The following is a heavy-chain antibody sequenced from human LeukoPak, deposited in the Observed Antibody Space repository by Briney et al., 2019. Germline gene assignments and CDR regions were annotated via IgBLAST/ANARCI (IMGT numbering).Heavy chain of an antibody. Sequence: SETLSLTCTVSGGSISSSSYYWGWLRQPPGKGLEWIGSIYYSGSTYYNPTLKSRVTISVDTSKNQFSLKLRSVTAADTAVYYCASFHSSGWYYFDYWGQGTLVTVSS. CDR1: GGSISSSSYY. CDR3: ASFHSSGWYYFDY. CDR2: IYYSGST. D-gene: IGHD6-19*01. V-gene: IGHV4-39*07. J-gene: IGHJ4*02.